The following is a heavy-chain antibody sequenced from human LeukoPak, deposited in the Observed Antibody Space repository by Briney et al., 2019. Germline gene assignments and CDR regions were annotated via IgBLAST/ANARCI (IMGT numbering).Heavy chain of an antibody. J-gene: IGHJ4*02. CDR3: ARDILGATDY. CDR1: AYTFTGSY. D-gene: IGHD1-26*01. V-gene: IGHV1-2*02. CDR2: INPNSGGT. Sequence: ASVKVSCKSSAYTFTGSYMHWLRQAPGQGLEWMGWINPNSGGTNYAQKFQGRVTMTRDTSISTAYMELSRLRSDDTAVYYCARDILGATDYWGQGTLVTVSS.